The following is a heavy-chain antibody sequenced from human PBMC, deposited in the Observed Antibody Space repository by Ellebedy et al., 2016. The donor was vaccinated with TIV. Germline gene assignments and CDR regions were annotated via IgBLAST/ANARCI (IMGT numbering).Heavy chain of an antibody. Sequence: GESLKISXAASGFTFSRHWMYWVRQPPGKGLVWVSRINGAGTTIAYADSVRGRFTISRDNAKNTLYLQMDSLRVEDTAVYDCGRDYQNSALLPWGQGTLVTVSS. CDR2: INGAGTTI. V-gene: IGHV3-74*01. CDR3: GRDYQNSALLP. J-gene: IGHJ5*02. D-gene: IGHD2/OR15-2a*01. CDR1: GFTFSRHW.